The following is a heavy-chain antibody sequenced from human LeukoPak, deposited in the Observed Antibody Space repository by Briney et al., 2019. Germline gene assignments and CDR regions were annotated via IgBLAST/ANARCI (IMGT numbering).Heavy chain of an antibody. CDR2: INPNSGGT. CDR3: AKVMGSGQWLVEREDFDI. V-gene: IGHV1-2*02. J-gene: IGHJ3*02. D-gene: IGHD6-19*01. CDR1: GYTITGYY. Sequence: ASVKVSCKASGYTITGYYIHWVRQAPGQGLEWMGWINPNSGGTNYAQQFQGRVTMHRATSISTAYMELSRLRSDDTAVYYCAKVMGSGQWLVEREDFDIWGQGTMVTVSS.